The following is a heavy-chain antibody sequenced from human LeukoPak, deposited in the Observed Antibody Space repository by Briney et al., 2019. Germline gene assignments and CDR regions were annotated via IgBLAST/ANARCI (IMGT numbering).Heavy chain of an antibody. D-gene: IGHD3-10*01. V-gene: IGHV4-39*01. J-gene: IGHJ4*02. CDR2: IYYSGST. CDR3: EGYYYGSGSYYPLLVDY. CDR1: GGSISSSSYY. Sequence: SETLSLTCTVSGGSISSSSYYWGWIRQPPGKGLEWIGSIYYSGSTYYNPSLKSRVTISVDTSKNQFSLKLSSVTAADTAVYYCEGYYYGSGSYYPLLVDYWGQGTLVTVSS.